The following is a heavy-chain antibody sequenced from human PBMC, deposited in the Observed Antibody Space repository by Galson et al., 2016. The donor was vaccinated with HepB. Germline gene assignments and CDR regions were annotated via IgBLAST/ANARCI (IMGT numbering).Heavy chain of an antibody. J-gene: IGHJ4*02. V-gene: IGHV3-30*18. D-gene: IGHD2-15*01. CDR1: GFTFLNYG. CDR2: ISNDANRK. CDR3: VKGGCWGGRCNLGDRFDN. Sequence: SLRLSCAASGFTFLNYGMHWVRQAPGKGLEWVTGISNDANRKYYGDAVKGRFTISRDNSKNTLYLQMNSLRAEDTALYYSVKGGCWGGRCNLGDRFDNWGQGTLVTVSS.